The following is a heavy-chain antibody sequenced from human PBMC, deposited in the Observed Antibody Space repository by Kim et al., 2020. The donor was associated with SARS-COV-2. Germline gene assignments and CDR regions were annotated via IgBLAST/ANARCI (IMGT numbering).Heavy chain of an antibody. CDR3: AKDINNSCYSHGDY. Sequence: ADSLKCRFFISIDNSKNTLYLQMNSLRAEDTAIYYCAKDINNSCYSHGDYWGQGTLVTVSS. V-gene: IGHV3-23*01. D-gene: IGHD3-22*01. J-gene: IGHJ4*02.